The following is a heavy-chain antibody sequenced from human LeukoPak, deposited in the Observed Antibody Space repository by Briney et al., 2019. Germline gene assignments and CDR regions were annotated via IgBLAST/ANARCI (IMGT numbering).Heavy chain of an antibody. J-gene: IGHJ4*02. D-gene: IGHD2-2*01. V-gene: IGHV3-30-3*01. CDR3: AMRGDTLVIPATYMFDY. CDR1: GFTFSSYA. Sequence: PGRSLRLSCAASGFTFSSYAMHWVRQAPGKGLEWVAVISYDGSNKYYADSVKGRFTVSRDNSKNTLYLQMNSLRGEDTAVYYCAMRGDTLVIPATYMFDYWGRGTLVTVSS. CDR2: ISYDGSNK.